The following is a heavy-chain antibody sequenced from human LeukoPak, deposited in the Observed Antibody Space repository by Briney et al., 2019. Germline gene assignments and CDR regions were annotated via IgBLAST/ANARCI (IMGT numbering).Heavy chain of an antibody. CDR3: ARVMQQLVGYYGMDV. J-gene: IGHJ6*02. CDR2: IIPILGIA. CDR1: GYTFTSYG. Sequence: SVKVSCKASGYTFTSYGISWVRQAPGQGLEWMGRIIPILGIANYAQKFQGRVTITADKSTSTAYMELSSLRSEDTAVYYCARVMQQLVGYYGMDVWGQGTTVTVSS. D-gene: IGHD6-13*01. V-gene: IGHV1-69*04.